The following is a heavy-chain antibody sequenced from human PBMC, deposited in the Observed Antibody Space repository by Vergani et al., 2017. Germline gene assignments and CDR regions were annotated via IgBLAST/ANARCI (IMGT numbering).Heavy chain of an antibody. V-gene: IGHV1-69*08. CDR1: GGTFSSYT. J-gene: IGHJ4*02. Sequence: QVQLVQSGAEVKKPGSSVKVSCKASGGTFSSYTISWVRQAPGQGLEWMGRIIPILGIANYAQKFQGRVTITADKSTSTAYMELSSLRSEDTAVYYCARDQGYYDSCGHYGYWGQGTLVTVSS. CDR3: ARDQGYYDSCGHYGY. D-gene: IGHD3-22*01. CDR2: IIPILGIA.